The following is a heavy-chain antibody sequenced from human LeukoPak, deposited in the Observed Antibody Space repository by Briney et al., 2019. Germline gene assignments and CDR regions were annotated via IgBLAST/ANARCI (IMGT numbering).Heavy chain of an antibody. D-gene: IGHD3-22*01. J-gene: IGHJ4*02. CDR3: ARHGTYYYDSSGYATRFYY. CDR2: IYYSGST. Sequence: SETLSLTCTVSGVSISSSIYYWGWIRQPPGKGLEWIGSIYYSGSTYYNPSLKSRVTISVDTSKNQFSLKLSSVTVADTAVYYCARHGTYYYDSSGYATRFYYRGQGTLGTVSS. CDR1: GVSISSSIYY. V-gene: IGHV4-39*01.